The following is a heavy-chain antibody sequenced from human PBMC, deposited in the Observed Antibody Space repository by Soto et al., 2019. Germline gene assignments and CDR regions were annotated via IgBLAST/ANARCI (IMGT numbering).Heavy chain of an antibody. J-gene: IGHJ4*02. Sequence: EVQLLESGGGLVQPGGSLTLSCAASGFTFSSYGMTWVRQAPGKGLEWVSFSSATGSGRYYADSVKGRFTISRDNSKNTLYLQMSSLRADDTAVYYCARVGGYSYGQIDSWGQGTLVSVSS. CDR2: SSATGSGR. CDR3: ARVGGYSYGQIDS. V-gene: IGHV3-23*01. D-gene: IGHD5-18*01. CDR1: GFTFSSYG.